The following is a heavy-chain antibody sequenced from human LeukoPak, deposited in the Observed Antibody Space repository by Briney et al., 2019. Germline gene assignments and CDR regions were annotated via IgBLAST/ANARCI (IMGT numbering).Heavy chain of an antibody. J-gene: IGHJ4*02. CDR3: AKTPPGIAAAGREAPFDY. V-gene: IGHV3-30*18. CDR1: GFTFSSYG. D-gene: IGHD6-13*01. CDR2: ISYDGSNK. Sequence: PGGSLRLSCAASGFTFSSYGMHWVRQAPGKGLEWVAVISYDGSNKYYADSVKGRFTISRDNSKNTLYLQMNSLRAEDTAVYYCAKTPPGIAAAGREAPFDYWGQGTQVTVSS.